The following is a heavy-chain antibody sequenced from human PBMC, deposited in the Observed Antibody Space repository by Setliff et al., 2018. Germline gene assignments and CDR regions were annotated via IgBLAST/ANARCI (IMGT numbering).Heavy chain of an antibody. CDR3: ATERGLVVSATDYYCYMDV. D-gene: IGHD2-15*01. Sequence: SVKVSCKASGGTFTNYAINWVRQAPGQGLEWMGGINPIFGTADYTQNFQDRVTITTDESTSTAYMELSSLRSEDTAIYYCATERGLVVSATDYYCYMDVWGKGTTVTVSS. V-gene: IGHV1-69*05. CDR1: GGTFTNYA. CDR2: INPIFGTA. J-gene: IGHJ6*03.